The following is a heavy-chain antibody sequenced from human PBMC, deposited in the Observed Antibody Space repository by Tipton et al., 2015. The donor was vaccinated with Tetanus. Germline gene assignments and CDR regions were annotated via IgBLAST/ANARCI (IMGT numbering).Heavy chain of an antibody. CDR2: IHRGGST. V-gene: IGHV4-34*01. Sequence: GLVKPSETLSLTCGVFGDYLSDYYWTWVRQPPGKGLEWIGEIHRGGSTNYNPSLKSRVSMSVDTAKNRFSLTLTSVTAADMAVYYCARHSSLKALNYWGQGTLVTASS. CDR3: ARHSSLKALNY. J-gene: IGHJ4*02. CDR1: GDYLSDYY. D-gene: IGHD3-9*01.